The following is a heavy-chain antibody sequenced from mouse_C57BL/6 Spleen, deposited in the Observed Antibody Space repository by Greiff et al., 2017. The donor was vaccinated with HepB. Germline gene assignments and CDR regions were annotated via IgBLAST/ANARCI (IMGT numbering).Heavy chain of an antibody. Sequence: EVKLMESEGGLVQPGSSMKLSCTASGFTFSDYYMAWVRQVPEKGLEWVANINYDGSSTYYLDSLKSRFIISRDNAKNILYLQMSSLKSEDTATYYCAREGTAQATWDYWGQGTTLTVSS. CDR3: AREGTAQATWDY. V-gene: IGHV5-16*01. D-gene: IGHD3-2*02. CDR1: GFTFSDYY. CDR2: INYDGSST. J-gene: IGHJ2*01.